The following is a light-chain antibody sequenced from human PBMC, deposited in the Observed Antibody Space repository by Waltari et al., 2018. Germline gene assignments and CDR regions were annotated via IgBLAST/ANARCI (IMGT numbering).Light chain of an antibody. CDR3: QQYDGEVLT. J-gene: IGKJ4*01. V-gene: IGKV3-20*01. CDR2: GAS. CDR1: QSVSRNY. Sequence: EIVLTQSPGTLSLSPGERATLSCRASQSVSRNYLNWYQQKGGQAPRLLIHGASIRATGIPDRFSGSGSGTDVTLTISRLGPEDFAVYYCQQYDGEVLTFGGGTKVEI.